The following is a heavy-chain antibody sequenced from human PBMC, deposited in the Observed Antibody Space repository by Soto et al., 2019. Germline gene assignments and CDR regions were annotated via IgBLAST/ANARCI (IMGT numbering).Heavy chain of an antibody. CDR3: AKDSGSGWYEGGSDV. Sequence: QVQLVESGGGVVQPGRSLRLSYVGSGFSFSNYGMHWVRKAPGKGLEWVALISFDGNNKYYGDSVKGRFTISRDNSKNTLFVEMKSLRVEDTDLYYCAKDSGSGWYEGGSDVWGQGTMVTVSS. V-gene: IGHV3-30*18. CDR1: GFSFSNYG. D-gene: IGHD6-19*01. CDR2: ISFDGNNK. J-gene: IGHJ3*01.